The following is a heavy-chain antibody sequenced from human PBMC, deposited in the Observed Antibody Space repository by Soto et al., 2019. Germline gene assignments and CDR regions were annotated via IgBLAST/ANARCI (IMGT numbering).Heavy chain of an antibody. D-gene: IGHD2-2*01. Sequence: ASLKVSCQSSGYTFPSYDINWVRQATGQGLEWMGWMNPNRGNTGDAQKFRGRVTMTRNTSISTAYMELSSLRSEDTAVDYCARVPSDMVVVPGDYYMDVWGKGTTVTVSS. V-gene: IGHV1-8*01. CDR1: GYTFPSYD. J-gene: IGHJ6*03. CDR2: MNPNRGNT. CDR3: ARVPSDMVVVPGDYYMDV.